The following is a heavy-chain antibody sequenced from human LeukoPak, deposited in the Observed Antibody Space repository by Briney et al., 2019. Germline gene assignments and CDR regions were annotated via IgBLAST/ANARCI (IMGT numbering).Heavy chain of an antibody. CDR2: IRYDGSNK. Sequence: GGSLRLSCAASGFTFSSYGMHWVRQAPGKGLEWVAFIRYDGSNKYYADSVKGRFTISRDNSENTLYLQMNSLRAEDTAVYFCAKDFYESSGYYYDYWGQGTLVTVSS. J-gene: IGHJ4*02. D-gene: IGHD3-22*01. CDR1: GFTFSSYG. V-gene: IGHV3-30*02. CDR3: AKDFYESSGYYYDY.